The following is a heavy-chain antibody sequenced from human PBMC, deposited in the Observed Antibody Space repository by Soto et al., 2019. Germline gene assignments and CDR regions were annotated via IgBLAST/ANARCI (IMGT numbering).Heavy chain of an antibody. D-gene: IGHD2-2*01. Sequence: EVQLVESGGGLVQPGGSLRLSCAASGFTFSSYDMHWVRQATGKGLEWVSAIGTAGDTYYPGSVKGRFTISRENAKNSLYLQMSSLRAGDTAVYYCARSYCSSTSCFLFDYWGQGTLVTVSS. CDR3: ARSYCSSTSCFLFDY. CDR2: IGTAGDT. V-gene: IGHV3-13*01. CDR1: GFTFSSYD. J-gene: IGHJ4*02.